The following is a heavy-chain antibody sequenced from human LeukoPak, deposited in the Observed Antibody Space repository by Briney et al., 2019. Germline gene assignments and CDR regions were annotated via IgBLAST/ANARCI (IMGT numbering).Heavy chain of an antibody. Sequence: SETLSLTCTVSGGSISSGNYYWSWIRQPAGKGLEWIGRIFTSGSTNYNPSLKSRVTISVDTSKNQFSLKLSSVTAADTAVYYCARGVAVVDYFDYWGQGTLVTVSS. CDR1: GGSISSGNYY. CDR2: IFTSGST. CDR3: ARGVAVVDYFDY. V-gene: IGHV4-61*02. D-gene: IGHD6-19*01. J-gene: IGHJ4*02.